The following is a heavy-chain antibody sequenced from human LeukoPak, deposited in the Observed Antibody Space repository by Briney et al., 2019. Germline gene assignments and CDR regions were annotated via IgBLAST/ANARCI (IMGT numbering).Heavy chain of an antibody. Sequence: ASVKVSCKASGYTFTGYYMHWVRQAPGQGLEWRGWINPNSGGTNYAQKFQGRVTMTRDTSISTAYMELSRLRSDDTAVYYCARARITMVRGVIKAHFDYWGQGTLVTVSS. CDR3: ARARITMVRGVIKAHFDY. CDR2: INPNSGGT. CDR1: GYTFTGYY. V-gene: IGHV1-2*02. J-gene: IGHJ4*02. D-gene: IGHD3-10*01.